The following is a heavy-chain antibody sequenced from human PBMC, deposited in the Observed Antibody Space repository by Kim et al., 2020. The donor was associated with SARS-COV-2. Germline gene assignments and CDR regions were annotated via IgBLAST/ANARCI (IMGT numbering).Heavy chain of an antibody. V-gene: IGHV4-31*03. CDR2: IYYSGST. Sequence: SETLSLTCTVSGGSISSGGYYWSWIRQHPGKGLEWIGYIYYSGSTYYNPSLKSRVTISVDTSKNQFSLKLSSVTAADTAVYYCARDAVSHSSGYFWGQGTLVTVSS. J-gene: IGHJ4*02. CDR1: GGSISSGGYY. CDR3: ARDAVSHSSGYF. D-gene: IGHD3-22*01.